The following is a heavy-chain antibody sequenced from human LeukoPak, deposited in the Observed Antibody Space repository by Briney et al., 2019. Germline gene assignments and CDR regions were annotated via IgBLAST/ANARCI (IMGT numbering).Heavy chain of an antibody. CDR2: ISAYNGNT. D-gene: IGHD3-10*01. V-gene: IGHV1-18*01. J-gene: IGHJ5*02. CDR1: GYTFTSYG. Sequence: ASVTVPCKASGYTFTSYGISWVRQAPGQGLEWMGWISAYNGNTNYAQKLQGRVTMTTDTSTSTAYMELRSLRSDDTAVYYCARDFRRFGFDPWGQGTLVTVSS. CDR3: ARDFRRFGFDP.